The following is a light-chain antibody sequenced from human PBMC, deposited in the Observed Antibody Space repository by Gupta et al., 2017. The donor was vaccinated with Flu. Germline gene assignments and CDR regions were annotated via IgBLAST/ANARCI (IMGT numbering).Light chain of an antibody. CDR1: SSSIGSNS. CDR3: ANWDDSLSGWE. J-gene: IGLJ3*02. CDR2: NDN. Sequence: QSVLTEPPSASGTPGQRVTISCSGSSSSIGSNSVSWYQQLPGTDPKLLRYNDNQRPSGVPGRFSGSKSGTSASLAIIGLQAEDEADYYWANWDDSLSGWEFGGGTKLTVL. V-gene: IGLV1-44*01.